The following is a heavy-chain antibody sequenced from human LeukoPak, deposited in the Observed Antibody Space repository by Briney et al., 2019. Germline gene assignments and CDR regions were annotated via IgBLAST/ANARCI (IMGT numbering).Heavy chain of an antibody. D-gene: IGHD1-26*01. J-gene: IGHJ1*01. CDR3: AFLIREPQH. CDR2: TASDGGDR. Sequence: GGSLRLSCVVSVFTFSRYYMGWVRQAPGRGLEWVAITASDGGDRNYVDSVNGRFTISRDNSKNSLYLQMSSLAAEDTAVYYCAFLIREPQHWGQGTLVTVSS. V-gene: IGHV3-7*01. CDR1: VFTFSRYY.